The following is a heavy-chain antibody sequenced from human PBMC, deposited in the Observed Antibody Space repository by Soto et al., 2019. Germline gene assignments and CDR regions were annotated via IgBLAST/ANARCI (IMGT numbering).Heavy chain of an antibody. V-gene: IGHV4-59*08. CDR2: IYYSGST. J-gene: IGHJ5*01. D-gene: IGHD3-3*01. CDR3: ARLGVGVVKGRTYNWFDL. CDR1: GGSISSYY. Sequence: SETLSLTCTVSGGSISSYYWSWIRQPPGKGLEWIGYIYYSGSTNYNPSLKSRVTISVDTSKNQFSLKLSSVTAADTAVYYCARLGVGVVKGRTYNWFDLWGQRTLVTVSA.